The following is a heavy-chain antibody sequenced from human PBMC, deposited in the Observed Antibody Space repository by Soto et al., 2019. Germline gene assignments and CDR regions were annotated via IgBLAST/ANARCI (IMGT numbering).Heavy chain of an antibody. CDR2: IYHSGST. CDR1: GGSISSSNW. CDR3: ARVSGSYYYGMDV. Sequence: QVQLQESGPGLVKPSGTLSLTCAVSGGSISSSNWWSWVRQPPGKGLEWIGEIYHSGSTNYNPSRKSPVTISVDKSKHQFSLKLSSVTSADTAVYSCARVSGSYYYGMDVWGQGTTVTVSS. V-gene: IGHV4-4*02. J-gene: IGHJ6*02. D-gene: IGHD1-26*01.